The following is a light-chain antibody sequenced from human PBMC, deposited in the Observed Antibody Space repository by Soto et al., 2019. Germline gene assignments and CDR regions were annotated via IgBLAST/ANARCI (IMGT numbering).Light chain of an antibody. Sequence: EIQMTQSPSTLSVSLAYRFTITCLASQTISSWLAWYQQKPGKAPKLLIYKASTLKSGVPSRFSGSGSGTEFTLTISSLQPDDFATYYCQHYNSYSEAFGRGTKVDIK. V-gene: IGKV1-5*03. CDR1: QTISSW. CDR3: QHYNSYSEA. CDR2: KAS. J-gene: IGKJ1*01.